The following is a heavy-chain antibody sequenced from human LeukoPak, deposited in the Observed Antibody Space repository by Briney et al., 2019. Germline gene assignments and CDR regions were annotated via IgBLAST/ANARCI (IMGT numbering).Heavy chain of an antibody. Sequence: PSETLSLTCTVSGGSISSGDYYWSWIRQPPGKGLEWIGYIYYSGSTYYNPSLKSRVTISVDTSKNQFSLKLSSVTAADTAVYYCARVSGRQPRGLGWFDPWGQGTLVTVSS. J-gene: IGHJ5*02. CDR1: GGSISSGDYY. CDR2: IYYSGST. V-gene: IGHV4-30-4*01. D-gene: IGHD1-1*01. CDR3: ARVSGRQPRGLGWFDP.